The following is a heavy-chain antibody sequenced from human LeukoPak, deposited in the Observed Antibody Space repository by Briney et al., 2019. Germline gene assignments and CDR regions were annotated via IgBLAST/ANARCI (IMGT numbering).Heavy chain of an antibody. Sequence: PGGSLRLSCAASGFTFDDYAMHWVRQAPGKGLEWVSGISWNSGSIGYADSVKGRFTISRDNAKNSLYLQMNSLRAEDTALYYCAKATSPLYYYDSSGYYGLDYWGQGTLVTVSS. D-gene: IGHD3-22*01. CDR3: AKATSPLYYYDSSGYYGLDY. CDR1: GFTFDDYA. V-gene: IGHV3-9*01. CDR2: ISWNSGSI. J-gene: IGHJ4*02.